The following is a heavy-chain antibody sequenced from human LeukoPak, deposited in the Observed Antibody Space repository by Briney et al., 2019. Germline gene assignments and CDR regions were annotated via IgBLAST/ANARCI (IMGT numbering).Heavy chain of an antibody. V-gene: IGHV4-59*12. J-gene: IGHJ4*02. Sequence: PSETLSLTCTVSGGSISSYYWSWIRQPPGKGLEWIGYIYYSGSTNYNPSLKSRVTISVDTSKNQFSLKLSSVTAADTAVYYCARGRAPLGGIFDYWGQGTLVTVSS. CDR2: IYYSGST. CDR1: GGSISSYY. D-gene: IGHD3-10*01. CDR3: ARGRAPLGGIFDY.